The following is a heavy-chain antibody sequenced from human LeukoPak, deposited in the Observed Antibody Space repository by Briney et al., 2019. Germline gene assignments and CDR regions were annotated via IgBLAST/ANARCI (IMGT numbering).Heavy chain of an antibody. CDR3: ARSRCSSTSCYSYGMDV. CDR1: GGSISSYY. CDR2: VYYSGST. Sequence: PSETLSLTCTVSGGSISSYYWSWIRQPPGKGLEWIGHVYYSGSTNYNPSLKSRVTISVDTSKNQFSLKLSSVTAADTAVYYCARSRCSSTSCYSYGMDVWGQGTRSPSP. D-gene: IGHD2-2*01. V-gene: IGHV4-59*01. J-gene: IGHJ6*02.